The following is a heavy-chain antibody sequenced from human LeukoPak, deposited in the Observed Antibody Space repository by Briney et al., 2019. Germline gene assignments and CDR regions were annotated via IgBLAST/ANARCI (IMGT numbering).Heavy chain of an antibody. CDR2: IYPGDSDT. CDR1: GYSFTNYW. Sequence: GESLKISCKGSGYSFTNYWIGWVRQMPGKGLEWMGIIYPGDSDTRYSPSFQGQVTISADKSITTAYLQWSSLKASDTAMYYCARHQGDYVWGSYRIDAFDIWGQGTMVTVSS. J-gene: IGHJ3*02. D-gene: IGHD3-16*02. CDR3: ARHQGDYVWGSYRIDAFDI. V-gene: IGHV5-51*01.